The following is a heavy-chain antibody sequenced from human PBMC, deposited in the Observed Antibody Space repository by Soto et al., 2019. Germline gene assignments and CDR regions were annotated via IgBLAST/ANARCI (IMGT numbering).Heavy chain of an antibody. Sequence: QTLSLTGAISGDSVSREITSWNWIRQSPSRGLEWLGRTYYRSRWFHDYADSVKSRITINADTSKNQFSLELKSMTPEDTAVYYCARGNALNVWGQGTLVTVSS. J-gene: IGHJ3*01. CDR1: GDSVSREITS. CDR3: ARGNALNV. V-gene: IGHV6-1*01. CDR2: TYYRSRWFH.